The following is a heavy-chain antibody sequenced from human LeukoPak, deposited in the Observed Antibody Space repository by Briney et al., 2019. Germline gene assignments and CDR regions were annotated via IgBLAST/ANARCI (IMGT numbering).Heavy chain of an antibody. J-gene: IGHJ3*01. CDR3: ARGRLPCYYDSSGYYGP. Sequence: PSETLSLTCAVYGGSFSGYYWSWIRQPPGKGLEWIGEINHSGSTNYNPSLKSRVTISVDTSKNQFSLKLSSVTAADTAVYYCARGRLPCYYDSSGYYGPWGQGTMVTVSS. D-gene: IGHD3-22*01. CDR2: INHSGST. V-gene: IGHV4-34*01. CDR1: GGSFSGYY.